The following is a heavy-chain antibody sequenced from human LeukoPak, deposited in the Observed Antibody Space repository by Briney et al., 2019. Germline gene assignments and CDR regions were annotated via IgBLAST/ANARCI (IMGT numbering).Heavy chain of an antibody. CDR1: GGSISSSSYY. Sequence: SETLSLTCTVSGGSISSSSYYWGWIRRPPGKGLEWIGSIYSGNSYYNPSLKSRVTISVDTSKNQFSLKLSSVTAADTAVYYCVACKEYTSSWYVGHSRVRFDPWGQGTLVTVSS. D-gene: IGHD6-13*01. CDR2: IYSGNS. CDR3: VACKEYTSSWYVGHSRVRFDP. J-gene: IGHJ5*02. V-gene: IGHV4-39*01.